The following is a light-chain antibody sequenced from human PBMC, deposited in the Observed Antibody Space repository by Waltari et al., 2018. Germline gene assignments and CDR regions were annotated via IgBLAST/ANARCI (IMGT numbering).Light chain of an antibody. CDR3: QQYSSFST. J-gene: IGKJ2*01. Sequence: DIQMTQSPSTLSASVGDRVTISCRASQSVGTWLAWYQQKPGEAPKLLIYMASSLESGVPSRFSGSGSGREFTLTISSLQPDDFATYSCQQYSSFSTFGQGTKVDI. V-gene: IGKV1-5*03. CDR1: QSVGTW. CDR2: MAS.